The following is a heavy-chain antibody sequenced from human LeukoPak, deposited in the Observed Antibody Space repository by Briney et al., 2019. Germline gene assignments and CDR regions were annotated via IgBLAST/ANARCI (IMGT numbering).Heavy chain of an antibody. J-gene: IGHJ4*02. CDR1: GGSISSGGYN. CDR2: IYYSGST. CDR3: ARYGDPKHNFDY. Sequence: SETLSLTCTVSGGSISSGGYNWGWIPRRRGRGWEWIRYIYYSGSTYYNPSLKSRVTISVDTSKNQFSLKLSSVTAADTAVYYCARYGDPKHNFDYWGQGTLVTVSS. V-gene: IGHV4-31*03. D-gene: IGHD4-17*01.